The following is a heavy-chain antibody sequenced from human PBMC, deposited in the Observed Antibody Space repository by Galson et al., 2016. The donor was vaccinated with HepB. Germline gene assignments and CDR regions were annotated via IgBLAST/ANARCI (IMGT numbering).Heavy chain of an antibody. CDR1: GFTFSSYW. V-gene: IGHV3-7*01. CDR2: INKDGRQK. CDR3: VTLRGAL. D-gene: IGHD3-10*01. Sequence: SLRLSCAASGFTFSSYWINWVRQGPGKGLEWVANINKDGRQKYYVDSVKGRFTISRDNADNSLSLEMNSLRAEDTAVYYCVTLRGALWGRGALVTVSS. J-gene: IGHJ4*02.